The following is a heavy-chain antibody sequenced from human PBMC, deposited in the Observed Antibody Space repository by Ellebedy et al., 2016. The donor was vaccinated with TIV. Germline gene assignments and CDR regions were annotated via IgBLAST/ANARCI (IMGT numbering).Heavy chain of an antibody. CDR3: ARFSGYDY. D-gene: IGHD5-12*01. Sequence: GEFLKISCAASGFTFSSYWMNWVRQAPGKGLEWVANINQDGSEKYYVDSVKGRFTISRDNAKNSLCLQMNSLRAEDTAVYYCARFSGYDYWGQGTLVTVSS. J-gene: IGHJ4*02. CDR1: GFTFSSYW. V-gene: IGHV3-7*03. CDR2: INQDGSEK.